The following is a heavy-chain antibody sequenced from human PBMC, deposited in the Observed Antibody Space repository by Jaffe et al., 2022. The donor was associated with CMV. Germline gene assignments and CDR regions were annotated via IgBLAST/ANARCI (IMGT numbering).Heavy chain of an antibody. V-gene: IGHV1-46*01. CDR1: GYTFTSYY. D-gene: IGHD5-18*01. Sequence: QVQLVQSGAEVKKPGASVKVSCKASGYTFTSYYMHWVRQAPGQGLEWMGIINPSGGSTSYAQKFQGRVTMTRDTSTSTVYMELSSLRSEDTAVYYCARDDTAMVTGYYYYYMDVWGKGTTVTVSS. CDR3: ARDDTAMVTGYYYYYMDV. CDR2: INPSGGST. J-gene: IGHJ6*03.